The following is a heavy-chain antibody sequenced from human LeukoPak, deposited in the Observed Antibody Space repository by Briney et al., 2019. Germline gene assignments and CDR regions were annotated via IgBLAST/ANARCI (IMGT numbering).Heavy chain of an antibody. CDR1: GGSISGYY. Sequence: SETLSLTCSVSGGSISGYYWSWIRQPAGKGLEYLGRIFTSGSTNYNPSLKSRLTLSVATSKNQFSLKLSSVTAADTAVYYCARLRFTDYYYYGMDVWGQGTTVTVSS. CDR3: ARLRFTDYYYYGMDV. CDR2: IFTSGST. J-gene: IGHJ6*02. D-gene: IGHD3-10*01. V-gene: IGHV4-4*07.